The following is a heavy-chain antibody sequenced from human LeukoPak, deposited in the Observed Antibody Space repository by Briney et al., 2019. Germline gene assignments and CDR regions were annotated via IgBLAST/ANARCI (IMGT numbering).Heavy chain of an antibody. J-gene: IGHJ4*02. CDR2: IRSKANNYAT. V-gene: IGHV3-73*01. Sequence: GGSLKLYCAASGFTFSASAMHWVRQASGKGLEWVGRIRSKANNYATEYAASMKDRFTISRDDSKNTAYLQMNSLKTEDTAVYYCTRFSNYEKSFFDYWGQGTLVTVSS. D-gene: IGHD3-3*01. CDR3: TRFSNYEKSFFDY. CDR1: GFTFSASA.